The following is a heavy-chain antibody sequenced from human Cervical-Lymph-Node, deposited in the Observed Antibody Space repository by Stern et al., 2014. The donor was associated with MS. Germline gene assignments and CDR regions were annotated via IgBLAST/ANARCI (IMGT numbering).Heavy chain of an antibody. J-gene: IGHJ4*02. CDR2: NSDDGNPK. V-gene: IGHV3-30*03. D-gene: IGHD2-8*01. Sequence: VQLVESGGAVVQPGRSLRLTCAASGFTFSSYGMHWVRQAPGKVLEWVTSNSDDGNPKFYAASVTGRFTISRDNSKNSLHLQMNSVPPDDTAIYYCARDYEDTSMLFDHWGQGTLVTVSS. CDR1: GFTFSSYG. CDR3: ARDYEDTSMLFDH.